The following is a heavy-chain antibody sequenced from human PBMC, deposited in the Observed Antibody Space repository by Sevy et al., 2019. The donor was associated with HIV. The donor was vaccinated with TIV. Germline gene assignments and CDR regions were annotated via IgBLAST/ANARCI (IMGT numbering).Heavy chain of an antibody. CDR2: ISGSGGGK. Sequence: GGSLSLSCAASGFTFSSFAISWVRQAPGKGLEWVSDISGSGGGKKYADSVKGRFTVSRDKAQNTVFLQMNNLRGEDTGVYYCAKEFYRGSYLEDWGQGTLVTVSS. CDR3: AKEFYRGSYLED. V-gene: IGHV3-23*01. CDR1: GFTFSSFA. D-gene: IGHD3-10*01. J-gene: IGHJ4*02.